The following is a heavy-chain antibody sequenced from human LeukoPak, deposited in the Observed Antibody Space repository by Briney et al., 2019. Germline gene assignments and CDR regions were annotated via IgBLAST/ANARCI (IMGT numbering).Heavy chain of an antibody. CDR3: ARITYGSDY. V-gene: IGHV4-34*01. CDR2: INHSGST. J-gene: IGHJ4*02. D-gene: IGHD3-10*01. CDR1: GGSFSGYY. Sequence: SETLSLTCAVYGGSFSGYYWSWIRQPPGKGLEWIGEINHSGSTNYNPSLKSRVTISVDTSKNQFSLKLSSVTAADTVVYYCARITYGSDYWSQGTLVTVSS.